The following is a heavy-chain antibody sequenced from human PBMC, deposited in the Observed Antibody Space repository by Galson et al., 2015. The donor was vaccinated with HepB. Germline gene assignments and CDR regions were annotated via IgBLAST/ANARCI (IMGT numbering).Heavy chain of an antibody. CDR1: GFTFSSYG. Sequence: SLRLSCAASGFTFSSYGMHWVRQAPGKGLEWVAVIWYDGSNKYYADSVKGRFTISRDNSKNTLYLQMNSLRAEDTAVYYCASWLDAFDIWGQGTMVTVSS. CDR3: ASWLDAFDI. D-gene: IGHD5-12*01. CDR2: IWYDGSNK. V-gene: IGHV3-33*01. J-gene: IGHJ3*02.